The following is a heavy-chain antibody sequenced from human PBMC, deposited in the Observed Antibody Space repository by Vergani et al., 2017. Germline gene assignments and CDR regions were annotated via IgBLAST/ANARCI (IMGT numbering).Heavy chain of an antibody. Sequence: QVQLVQSGAEVKKPGSSVKVSCKASGGTFSSYAISWVRQAPGQGLEWMGGIIPIFGTANYAQKFQGRVTMTRDTSISTAYMELSRLRSDDTAVYYCAREVKYYDILTGYKGEGWFDPWGQGTLVTVSS. D-gene: IGHD3-9*01. CDR1: GGTFSSYA. V-gene: IGHV1-69*06. CDR2: IIPIFGTA. J-gene: IGHJ5*02. CDR3: AREVKYYDILTGYKGEGWFDP.